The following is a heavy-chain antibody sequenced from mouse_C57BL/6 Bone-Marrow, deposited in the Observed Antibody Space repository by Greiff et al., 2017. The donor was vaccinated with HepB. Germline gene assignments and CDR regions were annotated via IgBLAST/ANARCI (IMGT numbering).Heavy chain of an antibody. CDR1: GYNIKNTN. Sequence: VQLQQSGAELVRPGASVKLSCKASGYNIKNTNMHWVKQRPEQGLEWIGRIDPENGNTKYAQKFKGKATITADKSSNTAYLQLSSLTSEDTAIYSCESFITTVVADLDYWGQGTTLTVSS. D-gene: IGHD1-1*01. CDR2: IDPENGNT. V-gene: IGHV14-3*01. CDR3: ESFITTVVADLDY. J-gene: IGHJ2*01.